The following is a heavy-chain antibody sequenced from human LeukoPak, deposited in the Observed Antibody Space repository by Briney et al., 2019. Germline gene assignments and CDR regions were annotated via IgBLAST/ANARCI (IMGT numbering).Heavy chain of an antibody. CDR2: IYYSGIT. D-gene: IGHD3-9*01. CDR1: GDSINNTDFF. CDR3: ARYHGTAYYSDS. V-gene: IGHV4-39*07. J-gene: IGHJ5*01. Sequence: PSETLSLTCTVSGDSINNTDFFWGWIRQPPGRGLEGIGTIYYSGITYYKKSLQSRVTISLDTSKNHSSLRLTSVTAADTAVYFCARYHGTAYYSDSWGQGTLVTVSS.